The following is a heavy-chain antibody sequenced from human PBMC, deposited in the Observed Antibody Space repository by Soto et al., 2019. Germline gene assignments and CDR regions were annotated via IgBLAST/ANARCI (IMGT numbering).Heavy chain of an antibody. CDR1: GYTFTSYD. CDR2: MNTNSGNT. V-gene: IGHV1-8*01. Sequence: QVKLVQSGAEVKKPGASVKVSCKASGYTFTSYDIKWVRQATGQGMEYLGWMNTNSGNTGYVQKFQGRVTMSRDTAISEAYMEVSRMRSEDTAVYYCASDIKYVEYARWFDPWGQGTMGTVSS. J-gene: IGHJ5*02. D-gene: IGHD3-10*02. CDR3: ASDIKYVEYARWFDP.